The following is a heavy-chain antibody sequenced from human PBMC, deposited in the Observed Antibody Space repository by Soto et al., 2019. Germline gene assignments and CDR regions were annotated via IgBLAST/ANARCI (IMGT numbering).Heavy chain of an antibody. CDR2: MNPNSGNT. CDR1: GYTFTSYD. CDR3: SAVVAATRDGNYYYGMDV. J-gene: IGHJ6*02. D-gene: IGHD2-15*01. Sequence: ASVKVSCKASGYTFTSYDINWVRQATGQGLEWMGWMNPNSGNTGYAQKFQGRVTMTRNTSISTAYMELSSLRSEDTAVYYCSAVVAATRDGNYYYGMDVWGQGTTVTVSS. V-gene: IGHV1-8*01.